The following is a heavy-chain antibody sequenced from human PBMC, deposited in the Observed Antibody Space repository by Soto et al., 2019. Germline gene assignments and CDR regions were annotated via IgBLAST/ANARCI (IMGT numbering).Heavy chain of an antibody. Sequence: EVKLVESGGGLMPPGGSLGLSCAASGFSVGGNHLSWIRQAPGKGLEWVAVIHTSGDTYYSDSVTGRFTISRDNSKNMVYLQMNSLRVGDTAMYFCARGVNDDSWGQGTLVTVSS. J-gene: IGHJ5*02. CDR2: IHTSGDT. V-gene: IGHV3-53*01. D-gene: IGHD3-16*01. CDR3: ARGVNDDS. CDR1: GFSVGGNH.